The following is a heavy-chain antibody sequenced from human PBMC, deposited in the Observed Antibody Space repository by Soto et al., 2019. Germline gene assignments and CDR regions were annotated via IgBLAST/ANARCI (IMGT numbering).Heavy chain of an antibody. CDR3: GTGWEIVVVPAIRYGMAV. V-gene: IGHV3-30*03. J-gene: IGHJ6*02. D-gene: IGHD2-21*02. Sequence: QVQLVESGGGVVQPGRSLRLSCAASGFTFSSYGMHWVRQAPGKGLEWVAVISYDGSNKYYADSVKGRFTISRDNSKNTXXLQMNRLRAEDTAVYYCGTGWEIVVVPAIRYGMAVWGPGTTVTVSS. CDR2: ISYDGSNK. CDR1: GFTFSSYG.